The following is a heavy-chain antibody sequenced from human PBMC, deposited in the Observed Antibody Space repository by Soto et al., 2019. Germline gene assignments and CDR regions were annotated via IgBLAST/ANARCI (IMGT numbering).Heavy chain of an antibody. CDR2: ISSSSSTI. CDR3: ARKAQGGMDDILTGYFIGDVYYYYYGMDV. D-gene: IGHD3-9*01. V-gene: IGHV3-48*02. CDR1: GFTFSSYS. Sequence: VSLRLSCAASGFTFSSYSMNWVRQAPGKGLEWVSYISSSSSTIYYADSVKGRFTISRDNAKNSLYLQMNSLRDEDTAVYYCARKAQGGMDDILTGYFIGDVYYYYYGMDVWGQGTTVTVSS. J-gene: IGHJ6*02.